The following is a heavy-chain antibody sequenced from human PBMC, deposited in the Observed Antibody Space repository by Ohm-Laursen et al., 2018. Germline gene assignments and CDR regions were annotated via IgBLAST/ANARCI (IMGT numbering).Heavy chain of an antibody. J-gene: IGHJ4*02. CDR3: ASGSSGYYSNIDY. CDR1: GGSISSYY. V-gene: IGHV4-59*12. CDR2: IYYSGST. Sequence: TLSLTCTVSGGSISSYYWSWIRQPPGKGLEWIGYIYYSGSTNYNPSLKSRVTISVDTSKNQFSLKLSSVTAADTAVYYCASGSSGYYSNIDYWGQGTLVTVSS. D-gene: IGHD3-22*01.